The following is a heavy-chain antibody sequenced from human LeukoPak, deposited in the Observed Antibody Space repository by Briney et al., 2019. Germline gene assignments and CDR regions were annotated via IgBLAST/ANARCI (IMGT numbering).Heavy chain of an antibody. V-gene: IGHV4-59*12. J-gene: IGHJ6*02. CDR1: GGSISSYY. D-gene: IGHD3-10*01. Sequence: PSETLSLTCTVSGGSISSYYWSWIRQPPGKGLEWIGSIYYSGSTYYNPSLKSRVTISVDTSKNQFSLRLSSVTAADTAVYYCARDRVGMDVWGQGTTVTVSS. CDR3: ARDRVGMDV. CDR2: IYYSGST.